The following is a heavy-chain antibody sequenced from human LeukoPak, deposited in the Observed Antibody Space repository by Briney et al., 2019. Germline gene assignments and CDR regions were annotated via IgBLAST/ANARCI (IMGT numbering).Heavy chain of an antibody. CDR2: MNPNSGNT. Sequence: ASVKVSCKASGYTFTSYDINWVRQATGQGLEWMGWMNPNSGNTGYAQKFQGRVTMTRNTSISTAYMELSSLRSEDTAVYYCARVRPSLDDDASDIWGQGTMVTVSS. J-gene: IGHJ3*02. CDR1: GYTFTSYD. CDR3: ARVRPSLDDDASDI. V-gene: IGHV1-8*01.